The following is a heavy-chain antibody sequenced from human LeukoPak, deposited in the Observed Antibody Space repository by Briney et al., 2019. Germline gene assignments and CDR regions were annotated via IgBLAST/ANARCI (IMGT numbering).Heavy chain of an antibody. D-gene: IGHD2-15*01. CDR3: AAYCSGGSCYFIGGY. CDR1: GFTFSSYE. V-gene: IGHV3-48*03. Sequence: GGSLRLSCAASGFTFSSYEMNWVRQAPGKGLEWVSYISSSGSTIYYADSVKGRFTISRDNAKNSLYLQMNSLRAEDTAVYYCAAYCSGGSCYFIGGYWGQGTLVTVSS. CDR2: ISSSGSTI. J-gene: IGHJ4*02.